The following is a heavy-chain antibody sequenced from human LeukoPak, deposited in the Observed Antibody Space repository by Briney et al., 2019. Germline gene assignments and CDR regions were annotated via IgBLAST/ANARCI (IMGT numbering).Heavy chain of an antibody. CDR3: ARYHSGYDDY. CDR2: IYYSGST. J-gene: IGHJ4*02. Sequence: NPSETLSLTCTVSGGSVSISRYYWGWIRQPPGKGLEWIGSIYYSGSTYYNPSLKSRVTISVDTSKNQFSLKLNSVTAADTAVYYCARYHSGYDDYWGRGTLVTVSS. CDR1: GGSVSISRYY. D-gene: IGHD5-12*01. V-gene: IGHV4-39*07.